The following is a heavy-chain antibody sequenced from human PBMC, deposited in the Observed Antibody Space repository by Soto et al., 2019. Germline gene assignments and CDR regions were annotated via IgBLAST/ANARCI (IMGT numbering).Heavy chain of an antibody. CDR2: ISYDGSNK. Sequence: QVQLVESGGGVVQPGRSLRLSCAASGFTFSSYGMHWVRQAPGKGLEWVAVISYDGSNKYYADSVKGRFTISRDNSKNSLYLQMISLRAEDTAVYYCAPWFGAFDSCFQGSLVTVSS. CDR3: APWFGAFDS. D-gene: IGHD3-10*01. J-gene: IGHJ4*02. CDR1: GFTFSSYG. V-gene: IGHV3-30*03.